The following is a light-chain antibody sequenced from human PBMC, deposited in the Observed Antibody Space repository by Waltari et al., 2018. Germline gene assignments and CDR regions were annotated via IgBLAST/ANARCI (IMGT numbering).Light chain of an antibody. V-gene: IGLV2-23*02. CDR1: SRDIGPFIL. CDR3: CSYAGSRTWV. CDR2: AVS. Sequence: QSALTQPASVSGSPGQSISIPCIGTSRDIGPFILVSRSLPYPATAPKLPIYAVSQRPSGVSNRFSGSKSGNTASLTISGLQAEDEAIYYCCSYAGSRTWVFGGGAKLTVL. J-gene: IGLJ3*02.